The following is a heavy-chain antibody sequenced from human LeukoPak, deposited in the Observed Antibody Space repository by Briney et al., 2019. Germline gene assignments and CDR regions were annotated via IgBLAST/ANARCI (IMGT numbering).Heavy chain of an antibody. J-gene: IGHJ4*02. V-gene: IGHV3-23*01. CDR1: GFIFSNYG. CDR3: ARDRVPGTSPKMDS. Sequence: GGSLRLSCAASGFIFSNYGMSWVRQTPGKGLEWVSVISGNGHDTFYIDSVKGRFTICRDNSMNTLYLQMNSLGVEDTALYYCARDRVPGTSPKMDSWGQGTLLTVSS. D-gene: IGHD1-7*01. CDR2: ISGNGHDT.